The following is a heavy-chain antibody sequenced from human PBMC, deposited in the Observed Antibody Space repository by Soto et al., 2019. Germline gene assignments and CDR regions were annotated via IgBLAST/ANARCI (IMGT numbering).Heavy chain of an antibody. V-gene: IGHV3-23*01. CDR3: AKYLSPYSSSYDAFDI. CDR2: ISGSGGST. Sequence: GGSLRLSCAASGFTFSSYAMSWVRQAPGKGLEWVSAISGSGGSTYYADSVKGRFTISRDNSKNTLYLQMNSLRAEDTAVYYCAKYLSPYSSSYDAFDIWGQGTMVTVSS. CDR1: GFTFSSYA. J-gene: IGHJ3*02. D-gene: IGHD6-13*01.